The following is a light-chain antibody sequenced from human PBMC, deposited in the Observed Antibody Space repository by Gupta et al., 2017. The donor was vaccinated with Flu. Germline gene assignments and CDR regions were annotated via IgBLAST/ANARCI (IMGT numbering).Light chain of an antibody. Sequence: DIVITQSPDSLAVSLGERATINCQSSQSVLYSSNNKNYVAWYQQNPGQPPKLIHYWSYTRKSGVAGRISGGGAATYSTITSSRLQAEDVAVYCWQRNYGAPLTFGGGTKVEIK. CDR1: QSVLYSSNNKNY. V-gene: IGKV4-1*01. CDR3: QRNYGAPLT. J-gene: IGKJ4*01. CDR2: WSY.